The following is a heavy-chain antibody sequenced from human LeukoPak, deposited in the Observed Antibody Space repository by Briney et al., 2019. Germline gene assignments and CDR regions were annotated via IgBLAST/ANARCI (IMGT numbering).Heavy chain of an antibody. CDR3: ARDQVDSRYYDSSIDAFEI. J-gene: IGHJ3*02. V-gene: IGHV4-4*07. CDR1: GGSISSYY. D-gene: IGHD3-22*01. Sequence: SETLSLTCTVSGGSISSYYWSWIRQPAGKGLEWIGRIYTSGSTNYNPSLKSRVTMSVDTSKNQFSLKLSSVTAADTAVYYCARDQVDSRYYDSSIDAFEIWGQGTMVTVSS. CDR2: IYTSGST.